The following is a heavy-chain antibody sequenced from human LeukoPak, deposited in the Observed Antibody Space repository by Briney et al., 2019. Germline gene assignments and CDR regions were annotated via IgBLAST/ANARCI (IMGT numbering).Heavy chain of an antibody. CDR3: AISDYGGKSPPLDY. D-gene: IGHD4-23*01. CDR1: GYTFTDYF. V-gene: IGHV1-2*02. J-gene: IGHJ4*02. Sequence: GASVKVSCKASGYTFTDYFIHWVRQAPGQGLEWMGWINPNSGGTNYAQKFQGRVTMTRDTSISTAYMELSRLRSDDTAVYYCAISDYGGKSPPLDYWGQGTLVTVSS. CDR2: INPNSGGT.